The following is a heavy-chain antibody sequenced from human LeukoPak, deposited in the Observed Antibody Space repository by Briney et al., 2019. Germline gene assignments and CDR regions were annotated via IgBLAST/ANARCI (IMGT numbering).Heavy chain of an antibody. V-gene: IGHV3-23*01. CDR3: AKANAVVVIKEYPD. D-gene: IGHD3-22*01. CDR2: ISGSGGST. J-gene: IGHJ4*02. CDR1: GFTFSSYA. Sequence: SGGSLRLSCAASGFTFSSYAMSWVRQAPGKGLEWVSAISGSGGSTYYADSVKGRFTISRDNSKNTLYLQMNSLRAEDTAVYYCAKANAVVVIKEYPDWGQGTLVTVSS.